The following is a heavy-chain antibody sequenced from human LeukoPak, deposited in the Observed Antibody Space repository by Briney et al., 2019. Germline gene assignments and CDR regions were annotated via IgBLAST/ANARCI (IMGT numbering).Heavy chain of an antibody. D-gene: IGHD5-12*01. CDR2: IRAGGGST. Sequence: PGGSLGIPCPASGFTFSNYGMTWVRQAPGKGLEWVSGIRAGGGSTNFADSVRGRFTISRDNSKNTLNQMNSLRAEDTAVYYCAKGLSGHSHHLWGQ. CDR1: GFTFSNYG. V-gene: IGHV3-23*01. J-gene: IGHJ1*01. CDR3: AKGLSGHSHHL.